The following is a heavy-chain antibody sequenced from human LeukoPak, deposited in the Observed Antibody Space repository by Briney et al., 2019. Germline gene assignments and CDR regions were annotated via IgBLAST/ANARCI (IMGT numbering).Heavy chain of an antibody. D-gene: IGHD5-18*01. Sequence: SETLSLTCTVSGGSISSSSAYGGWIRQPPGKGLEWIGSIYYSKNTYYNPSLKSRVTISAETSKNQFSLTLGSVSATDTAVYYCVSPRGFSYGYFDYWGQGTLVTVSS. CDR3: VSPRGFSYGYFDY. CDR2: IYYSKNT. CDR1: GGSISSSSAY. J-gene: IGHJ4*02. V-gene: IGHV4-39*01.